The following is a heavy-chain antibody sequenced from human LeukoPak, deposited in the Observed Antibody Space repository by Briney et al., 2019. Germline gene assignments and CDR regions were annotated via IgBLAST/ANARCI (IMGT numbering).Heavy chain of an antibody. V-gene: IGHV3-48*01. Sequence: GGSLRLSCAASGFTFSSYSMNWVRQAPGKGLEWVSFINTISSTIYYADSVKGRFTISRDNAKNSLYLQMNSLRAEDTAVYYCARVRPNWYFDLWGRGTLVTVSS. J-gene: IGHJ2*01. CDR2: INTISSTI. CDR1: GFTFSSYS. CDR3: ARVRPNWYFDL.